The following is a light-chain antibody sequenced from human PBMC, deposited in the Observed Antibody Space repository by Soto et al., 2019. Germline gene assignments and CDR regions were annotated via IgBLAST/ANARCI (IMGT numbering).Light chain of an antibody. J-gene: IGKJ5*01. CDR1: ESVSRH. CDR2: DSS. V-gene: IGKV3-15*01. Sequence: IVMTQSHATLSVSPGERATLSCRASESVSRHLAWYQQKPGQAPRLLIYDSSTRATGIPARFSGSGSGTEFTLTISSLQSEDFAVYDCHYYHYWPMTFGQGTRMDI. CDR3: HYYHYWPMT.